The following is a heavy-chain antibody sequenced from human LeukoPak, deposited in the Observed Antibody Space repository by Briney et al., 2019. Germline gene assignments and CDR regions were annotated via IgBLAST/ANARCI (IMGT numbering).Heavy chain of an antibody. D-gene: IGHD3-9*01. CDR2: ISAYNGNT. J-gene: IGHJ4*02. V-gene: IGHV1-18*01. CDR1: GYTFTSYG. CDR3: AREAYDILTGWKPYYFDY. Sequence: ASVKVSCEASGYTFTSYGISWARQAPGQGLEWMGWISAYNGNTNYAQKLQGRVTMTTDTSTSTAYMELRSLRSDDTAVYYCAREAYDILTGWKPYYFDYWGQGTLVTVSS.